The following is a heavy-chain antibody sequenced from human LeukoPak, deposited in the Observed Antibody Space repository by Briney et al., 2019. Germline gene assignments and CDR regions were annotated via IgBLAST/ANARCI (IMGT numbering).Heavy chain of an antibody. D-gene: IGHD2-2*01. CDR2: INAGNGNT. CDR1: GYTFTSYA. V-gene: IGHV1-3*01. CDR3: ARRRCSSTSCSSAPLDY. J-gene: IGHJ4*02. Sequence: GASVKVSCKASGYTFTSYAMHWVRQAPGQRLEWMGWINAGNGNTKYSRKFQGRVTITRDTSASTAYMELSSLRSEDTAVYYCARRRCSSTSCSSAPLDYWGQGTLVTVSS.